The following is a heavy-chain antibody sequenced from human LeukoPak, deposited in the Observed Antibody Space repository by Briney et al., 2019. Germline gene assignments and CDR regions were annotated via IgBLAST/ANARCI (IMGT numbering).Heavy chain of an antibody. Sequence: GASVKVSCKASGYTFTGYYMHWVRQAPGQGLEWMGLINPNSGGTNYAQKFQGRVTMTRDTSFSTAYMELSRLRSDNTAVYYCAREDIAAAGTGDYWGQGTLVTVSS. CDR2: INPNSGGT. CDR3: AREDIAAAGTGDY. J-gene: IGHJ4*02. V-gene: IGHV1-2*02. D-gene: IGHD6-13*01. CDR1: GYTFTGYY.